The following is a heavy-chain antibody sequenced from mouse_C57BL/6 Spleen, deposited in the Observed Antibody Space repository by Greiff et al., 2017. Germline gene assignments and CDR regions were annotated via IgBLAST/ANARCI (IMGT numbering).Heavy chain of an antibody. CDR2: INPSTGGT. J-gene: IGHJ1*03. D-gene: IGHD2-5*01. CDR3: ARRSNYWYFDV. CDR1: GYSFTGYY. V-gene: IGHV1-42*01. Sequence: VQLQQSGPELVKPGASVKISCKASGYSFTGYYMNWVKQSPEKSLEWIGEINPSTGGTTYNQKFKAKATLTVDKSSSTACMQLKSLTSEDSAVYYGARRSNYWYFDVWGTGATVTVSS.